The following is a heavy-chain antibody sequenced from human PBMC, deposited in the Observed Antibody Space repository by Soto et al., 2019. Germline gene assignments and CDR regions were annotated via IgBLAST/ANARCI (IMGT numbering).Heavy chain of an antibody. CDR3: AKLSEAVYGDLDY. V-gene: IGHV3-74*01. D-gene: IGHD4-17*01. J-gene: IGHJ4*02. Sequence: GGSLRLSCAASGFPFSSSWMHWVRQAPGKGLVWVSLINSDGSNTNYADSVKGRFTISRDNAKNTVYLQMNSLRAEDTAVYYCAKLSEAVYGDLDYWGQGTLVTVSS. CDR2: INSDGSNT. CDR1: GFPFSSSW.